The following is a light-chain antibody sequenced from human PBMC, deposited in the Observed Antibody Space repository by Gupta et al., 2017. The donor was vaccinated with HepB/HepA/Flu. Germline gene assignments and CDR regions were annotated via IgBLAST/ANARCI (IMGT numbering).Light chain of an antibody. CDR3: QQYTSTPYT. V-gene: IGKV3-20*01. CDR1: QSLSRNY. CDR2: GAS. Sequence: IVLTQSPGPLSLSPGGRVTLSCRARQSLSRNYLAWWQQKPGQAPRLLIYGASSRATGIPDRFSGSGSGTDFTLTISRLEPEDFAVFFCQQYTSTPYTFGQGTNLEV. J-gene: IGKJ2*01.